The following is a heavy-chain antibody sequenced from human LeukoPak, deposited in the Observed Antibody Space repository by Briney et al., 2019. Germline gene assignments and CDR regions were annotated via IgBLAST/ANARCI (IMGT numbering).Heavy chain of an antibody. D-gene: IGHD3-22*01. Sequence: GGSLRLSCAASGFTFSRYWMSWVRHLPRKGLEWVANIKQDGSEKYYVDSVKGRFTISIDNAKNSLYLQMNSLRAEETAVYYCARDKGDYDTSGSLFVFGGQGTLVTVSS. V-gene: IGHV3-7*03. CDR3: ARDKGDYDTSGSLFVF. J-gene: IGHJ4*02. CDR1: GFTFSRYW. CDR2: IKQDGSEK.